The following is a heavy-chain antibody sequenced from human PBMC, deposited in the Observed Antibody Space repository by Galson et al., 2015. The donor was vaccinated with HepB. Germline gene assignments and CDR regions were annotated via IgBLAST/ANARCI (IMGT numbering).Heavy chain of an antibody. Sequence: SVKVSCKASGYTFSRYSITWVRQAPGQGLEWVGWISAYNRDTNYTQKLQGRVTMTTDTSTNTVYMELRSLRSDDTAIYYCARGAHVVVVGATQNNWFDPWGQGTLVTVSS. J-gene: IGHJ5*02. CDR1: GYTFSRYS. CDR3: ARGAHVVVVGATQNNWFDP. CDR2: ISAYNRDT. V-gene: IGHV1-18*01. D-gene: IGHD2-15*01.